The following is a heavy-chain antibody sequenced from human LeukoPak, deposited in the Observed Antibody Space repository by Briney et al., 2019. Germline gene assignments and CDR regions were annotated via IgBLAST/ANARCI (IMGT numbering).Heavy chain of an antibody. J-gene: IGHJ4*02. CDR2: ISAYNGNT. CDR3: ARVAPSSPSPFDY. Sequence: ASVKVSCKASGYTFTGYYMHWVRQAPGQGLEWMGWISAYNGNTNYAQKLQGRVTMTTDTSTSTAYMELRSLRSDDTAVYYCARVAPSSPSPFDYWGQGTLVTVSS. V-gene: IGHV1-18*04. CDR1: GYTFTGYY. D-gene: IGHD6-13*01.